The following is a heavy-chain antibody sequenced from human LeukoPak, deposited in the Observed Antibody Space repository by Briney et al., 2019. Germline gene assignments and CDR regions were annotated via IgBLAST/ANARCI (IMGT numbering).Heavy chain of an antibody. V-gene: IGHV3-11*04. CDR1: GFTFSDYY. Sequence: PGGSLRLSCTASGFTFSDYYMSWIRQAPGKGLQWVSYISTTGSTIYYADSVKGRFTISRDNAKNSLYLQMNSLRAEDTAVYYCARPAMVRGPSDYWGQGTLVTVSS. J-gene: IGHJ4*02. D-gene: IGHD3-10*01. CDR3: ARPAMVRGPSDY. CDR2: ISTTGSTI.